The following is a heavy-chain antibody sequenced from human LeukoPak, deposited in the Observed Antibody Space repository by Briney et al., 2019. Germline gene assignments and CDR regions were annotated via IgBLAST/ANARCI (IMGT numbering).Heavy chain of an antibody. CDR1: GDTFGSFA. Sequence: SVKVSCKASGDTFGSFADNWVRQAPGQGLEWMGGIIPMFGTPTFAQKFQDRVTVTADKTTSTAYMELRSLRSEDTAIYYCARVESEGYQLPKWFDPWGQGTLVTVSS. CDR3: ARVESEGYQLPKWFDP. CDR2: IIPMFGTP. V-gene: IGHV1-69*06. J-gene: IGHJ5*01. D-gene: IGHD2-2*01.